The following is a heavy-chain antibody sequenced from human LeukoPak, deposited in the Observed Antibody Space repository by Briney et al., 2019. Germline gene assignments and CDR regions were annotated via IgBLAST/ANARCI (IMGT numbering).Heavy chain of an antibody. Sequence: GSLRLSCAASGFTFSNYAMNWVRQAPGKGLEWIGEINHSGSTNYNPSLKSRVTISVDTSKNQFSLNLSSVTAADTAVYYCARMFKKQQLIYSYMDVWGKGTTVTVSS. J-gene: IGHJ6*03. CDR3: ARMFKKQQLIYSYMDV. CDR2: INHSGST. V-gene: IGHV4-34*01. D-gene: IGHD6-13*01. CDR1: GFTFSNYA.